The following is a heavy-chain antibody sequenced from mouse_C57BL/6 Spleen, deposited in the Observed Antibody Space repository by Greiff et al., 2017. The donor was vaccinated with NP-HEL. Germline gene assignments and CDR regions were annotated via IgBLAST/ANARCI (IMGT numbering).Heavy chain of an antibody. CDR3: AYYGNYPFAY. D-gene: IGHD2-1*01. J-gene: IGHJ3*01. Sequence: VQLQQPGAELVKPGASVKLSCKASGYTFTSYWMQWVKQRPGQGLEWIGEIDPSDSYTNYNKKFKVKATLTVDTSSSTAYMQLSSLTSEDSAVYYCAYYGNYPFAYWGQGTLVTVSA. CDR2: IDPSDSYT. V-gene: IGHV1-50*01. CDR1: GYTFTSYW.